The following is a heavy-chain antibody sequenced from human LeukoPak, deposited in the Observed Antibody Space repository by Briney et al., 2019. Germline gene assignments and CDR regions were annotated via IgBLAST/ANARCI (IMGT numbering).Heavy chain of an antibody. D-gene: IGHD2-15*01. Sequence: PGGSLRLSCAASGFTFSRYEMNWVRQAPGKGVEGVSYISSSGTTIYYADSVKGRFTISRDNAKNSLYLQMNSLRAEDTAVYYCARVGVVVAATGNLWFDPWGQGTLVTVSS. V-gene: IGHV3-48*03. CDR3: ARVGVVVAATGNLWFDP. CDR2: ISSSGTTI. J-gene: IGHJ5*02. CDR1: GFTFSRYE.